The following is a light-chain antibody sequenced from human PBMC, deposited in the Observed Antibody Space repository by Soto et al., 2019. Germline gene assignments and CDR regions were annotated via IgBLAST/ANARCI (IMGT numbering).Light chain of an antibody. CDR3: QQRFDNLSFT. CDR2: AAS. J-gene: IGKJ4*01. V-gene: IGKV1-39*01. CDR1: QSIRSY. Sequence: DIQMTQSPSFLSASAGDRVSITCRASQSIRSYLNWYQQKPGKAPKLLIYAASTLQSGVPSRFSGSGSGTDFTLPISSRQPDDFATYICQQRFDNLSFTFGGGTKVEMK.